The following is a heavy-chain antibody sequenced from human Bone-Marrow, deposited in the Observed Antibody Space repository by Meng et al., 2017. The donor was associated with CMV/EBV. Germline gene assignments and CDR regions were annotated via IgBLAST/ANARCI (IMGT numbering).Heavy chain of an antibody. CDR2: IYYSGGT. J-gene: IGHJ4*02. D-gene: IGHD3-16*01. CDR3: AREYRGRGVRYFDY. V-gene: IGHV4-61*01. CDR1: GDSVSSTSHY. Sequence: SETLSLTCTVSGDSVSSTSHYWTWIRQPPGKGLEWIGFIYYSGGTNYNPSLKSRVTISVDTSKNQFSLKLSSVPAADTAVYYCAREYRGRGVRYFDYWGQGTLVTVSS.